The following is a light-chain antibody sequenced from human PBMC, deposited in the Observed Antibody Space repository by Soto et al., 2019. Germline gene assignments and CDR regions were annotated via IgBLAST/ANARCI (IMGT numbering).Light chain of an antibody. CDR1: QTISKCH. V-gene: IGKV3-20*01. CDR2: GTT. CDR3: QQYDNSRLI. J-gene: IGKJ4*01. Sequence: EVVLTQSPGTLSLSPGEAATLSCRASQTISKCHSAWYQQKPGQPPRLLIYGTTSRATGIPDRFSGSGSATDFTLIISRLEPEDFAVYYCQQYDNSRLIFGGGTKVDIK.